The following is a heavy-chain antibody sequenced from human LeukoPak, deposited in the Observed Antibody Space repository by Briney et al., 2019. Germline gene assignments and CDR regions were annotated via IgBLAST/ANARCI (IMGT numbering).Heavy chain of an antibody. CDR2: IRTSAEGANYA. CDR1: GFSFTDYP. D-gene: IGHD3-10*01. V-gene: IGHV3-48*02. CDR3: ARWRSFRGEDY. J-gene: IGHJ4*02. Sequence: GGSLRLSCATSGFSFTDYPMNWVRQAPGKGLEWVSNIRTSAEGANYAYYADSVKGRVTISRDDAKNTLYLHMNSLRDEDTAVYYCARWRSFRGEDYWGQGTLVTVSS.